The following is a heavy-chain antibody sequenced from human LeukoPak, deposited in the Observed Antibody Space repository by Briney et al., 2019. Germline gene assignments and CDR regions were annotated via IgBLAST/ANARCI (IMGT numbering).Heavy chain of an antibody. J-gene: IGHJ4*02. CDR1: GGSVDSGSYY. D-gene: IGHD3-22*01. Sequence: PSETLSLTCTVSGGSVDSGSYYWGWIRQSPGKGLEWIGSIYYSGDTYYNPSLKSRVTISVDKSKNQFSLKLSSVTAADTAVYYCARETGYYDSSGYYYRYYFDYWGQGTLVTVSS. CDR3: ARETGYYDSSGYYYRYYFDY. V-gene: IGHV4-39*07. CDR2: IYYSGDT.